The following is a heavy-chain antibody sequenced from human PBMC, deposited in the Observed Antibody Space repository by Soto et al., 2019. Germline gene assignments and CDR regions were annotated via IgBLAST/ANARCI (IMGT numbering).Heavy chain of an antibody. CDR1: GFTFSSYA. CDR3: ARRGSGGDYDY. Sequence: EVLLLESGGGLVQPGGSLRLSCAASGFTFSSYAMRWVRQAPVKGLEWVSAISGSGGSTYYADSVKARFPISRDNSRNALYLQMTSLGAGDTVVYFCARRGSGGDYDYWGQGTVVTVSS. D-gene: IGHD1-26*01. V-gene: IGHV3-23*01. J-gene: IGHJ4*02. CDR2: ISGSGGST.